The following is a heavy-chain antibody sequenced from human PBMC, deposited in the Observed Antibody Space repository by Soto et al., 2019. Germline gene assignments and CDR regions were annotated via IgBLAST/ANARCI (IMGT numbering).Heavy chain of an antibody. V-gene: IGHV1-18*01. D-gene: IGHD4-17*01. CDR1: GYSFTTHG. J-gene: IGHJ4*02. CDR3: ARVLLTTVTHRDFDY. CDR2: VSAYNGDT. Sequence: QVQMVQSASEVKEPGASVKVSCKTSGYSFTTHGISWVRQAPGQGLEWMGWVSAYNGDTNYAPGLHDRVTMTTDTSARTAYMELRSLTSDDTAVYYCARVLLTTVTHRDFDYWGQGTLVTVSS.